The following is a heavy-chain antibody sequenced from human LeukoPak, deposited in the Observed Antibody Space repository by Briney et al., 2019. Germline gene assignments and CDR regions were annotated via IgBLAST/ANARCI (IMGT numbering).Heavy chain of an antibody. Sequence: GPSVKVSCKASGGTFSSYAISWVRQAPGQGLEWMGGIIPIFGTANYAQKFQGRVTITTDESTSTAYMELSSLRSEDTAVYCCARGGNYYYYYMDVWGKGTTVTVSS. CDR1: GGTFSSYA. J-gene: IGHJ6*03. V-gene: IGHV1-69*05. CDR2: IIPIFGTA. CDR3: ARGGNYYYYYMDV.